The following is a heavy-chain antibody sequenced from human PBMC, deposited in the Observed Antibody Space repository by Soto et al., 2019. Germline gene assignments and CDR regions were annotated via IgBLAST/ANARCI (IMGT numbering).Heavy chain of an antibody. V-gene: IGHV3-30-3*01. CDR1: GFTFSSYA. Sequence: QVQLVESGGGVVQPGRSLRLSCAASGFTFSSYAMHWVRQAPGKGLEWVAVISYDGSNKYYADSVKGRFTISRDNSKNTLYLKMNSLRAEDTAVYYCARRGYCSSTSCYYYYYYGMDVWGQGTTVTVSS. CDR2: ISYDGSNK. J-gene: IGHJ6*02. CDR3: ARRGYCSSTSCYYYYYYGMDV. D-gene: IGHD2-2*01.